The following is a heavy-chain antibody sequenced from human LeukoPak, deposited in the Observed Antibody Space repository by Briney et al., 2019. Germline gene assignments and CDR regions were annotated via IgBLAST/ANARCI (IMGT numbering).Heavy chain of an antibody. Sequence: GGSLRLSCAASGFTFSDYYMSWIRQAPGKGLEWVSYISSSGSTIYYADSVKGRFTISRDNAKNSLYLQMNSLRAEDTAVYYCVHFCGGDCYPVDYWGQGTLVTVSS. CDR3: VHFCGGDCYPVDY. V-gene: IGHV3-11*04. D-gene: IGHD2-21*02. J-gene: IGHJ4*02. CDR2: ISSSGSTI. CDR1: GFTFSDYY.